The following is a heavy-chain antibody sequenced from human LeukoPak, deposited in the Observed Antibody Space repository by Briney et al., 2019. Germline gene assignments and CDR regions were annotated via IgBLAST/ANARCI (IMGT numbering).Heavy chain of an antibody. CDR3: ARKEVDSSGYFLNFDY. V-gene: IGHV1-18*01. J-gene: IGHJ4*02. Sequence: ASVKVSCKASGYTFTTYGISWVRQAPGQGLEWMGWISVYSGNTNYAQKLQGRVTMTTDTSTSTAYMELRSLRFDDTAVYYCARKEVDSSGYFLNFDYWGQGTLVTVSS. CDR2: ISVYSGNT. D-gene: IGHD3-22*01. CDR1: GYTFTTYG.